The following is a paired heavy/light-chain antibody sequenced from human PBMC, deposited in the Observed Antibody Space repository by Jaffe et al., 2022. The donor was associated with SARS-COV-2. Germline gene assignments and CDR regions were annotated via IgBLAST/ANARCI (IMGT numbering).Light chain of an antibody. V-gene: IGLV1-44*01. CDR2: SND. J-gene: IGLJ1*01. Sequence: QPVLTQPPSASGTPGQRVTISCSGSSSNIEVNAVSWYQQVPGTAPKLLIHSNDQRPSGVPDRFSGSKSGTSASLAISGLQSEDEADYYCAAWDDSVDGSVFGTGTKVAVL. CDR1: SSNIEVNA. CDR3: AAWDDSVDGSV.
Heavy chain of an antibody. CDR1: GASISAYF. Sequence: QVHLQESGPGLVRPSETLSLTCTVSGASISAYFWTWVRQPPGKGLEWIGYIHYNSGTTNYNPSLKSRVTISADTSENQSSLRLRSVTAADTAVYYCAKVVHRGFNSGWSIYFDFWGQGSLVTVSS. J-gene: IGHJ4*02. V-gene: IGHV4-59*01. D-gene: IGHD6-19*01. CDR2: IHYNSGTT. CDR3: AKVVHRGFNSGWSIYFDF.